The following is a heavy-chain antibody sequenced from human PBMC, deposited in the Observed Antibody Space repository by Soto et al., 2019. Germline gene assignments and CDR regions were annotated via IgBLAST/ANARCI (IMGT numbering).Heavy chain of an antibody. CDR1: GDSISSSYNY. Sequence: QVQLQESGPGVVKPSHTLSLTCTVSGDSISSSYNYWGWIRQHPGKGLEWIAYIYHSWSTFYNPSLTTRITALLDSSRNPLSLRLSPVTAAVTAAYYCARVGVCGRTRCYAVDYGLDVWGQGTTVTVSS. V-gene: IGHV4-31*02. J-gene: IGHJ6*02. CDR2: IYHSWST. CDR3: ARVGVCGRTRCYAVDYGLDV. D-gene: IGHD2-2*01.